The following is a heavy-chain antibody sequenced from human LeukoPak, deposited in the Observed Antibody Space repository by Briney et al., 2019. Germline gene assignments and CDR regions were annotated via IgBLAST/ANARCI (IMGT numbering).Heavy chain of an antibody. CDR2: INWNGGST. CDR1: GFTFDDYG. D-gene: IGHD4-17*01. CDR3: AREEVYGDYED. J-gene: IGHJ4*02. V-gene: IGHV3-20*01. Sequence: AGGSLRLSCAASGFTFDDYGMSWVRQAPGKGLEWVSGINWNGGSTGYADSVKGLFTISRDNAKDSLYLQMNSLRAEDTALYHCAREEVYGDYEDWGQGTLVTVSS.